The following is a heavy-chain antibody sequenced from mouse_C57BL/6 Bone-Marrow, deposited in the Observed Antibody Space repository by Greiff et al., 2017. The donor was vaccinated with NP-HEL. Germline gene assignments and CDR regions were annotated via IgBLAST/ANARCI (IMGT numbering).Heavy chain of an antibody. CDR1: GYTFTSYG. CDR3: ARRVYYGSSGGDY. Sequence: QVQLKESGAELARPGASVKLSCKASGYTFTSYGISWVKQRTGQGLEWIGEIYPRSGNTYYNEKFKGKATLTADKASSTAYMELRSLTSEDSAVYFCARRVYYGSSGGDYWGQGTTLTVSS. V-gene: IGHV1-81*01. D-gene: IGHD1-1*01. CDR2: IYPRSGNT. J-gene: IGHJ2*01.